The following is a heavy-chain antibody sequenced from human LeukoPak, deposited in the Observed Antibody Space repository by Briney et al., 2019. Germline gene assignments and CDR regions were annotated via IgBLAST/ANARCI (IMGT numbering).Heavy chain of an antibody. CDR2: INHSGST. V-gene: IGHV4-34*01. CDR3: ARAGFALAPHRGTPFDY. J-gene: IGHJ4*02. Sequence: SETLSLTCAVYGGSFSGYYWSWIRQPPGKGLEWVGEINHSGSTNYSPSLKSRVTISVNTSKNQFSLKLTSVTAADTAVYYCARAGFALAPHRGTPFDYWGQGALVTVSS. CDR1: GGSFSGYY. D-gene: IGHD6-6*01.